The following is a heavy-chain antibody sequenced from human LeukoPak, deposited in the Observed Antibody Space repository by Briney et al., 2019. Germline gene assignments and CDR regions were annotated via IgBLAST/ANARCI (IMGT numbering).Heavy chain of an antibody. J-gene: IGHJ6*04. CDR1: GFTFSSYE. D-gene: IGHD3-10*02. CDR3: AELGITMIGGV. CDR2: ISSSGSTI. Sequence: GGSLRLSCAASGFTFSSYEMDWVRQAPGKGLEWVSYISSSGSTIYYADSVKGRFTISRDNAKNSLYLQMNSLRAEDTAVYYCAELGITMIGGVWGNGTTVTISS. V-gene: IGHV3-48*03.